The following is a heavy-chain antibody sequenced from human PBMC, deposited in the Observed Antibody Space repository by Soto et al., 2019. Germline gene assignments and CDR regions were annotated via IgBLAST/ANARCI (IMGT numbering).Heavy chain of an antibody. CDR1: GFNFGSYW. Sequence: PGGSLRLSCAASGFNFGSYWMSWARQAPGKGLEWVATIKYDASEKKYVDSVKGRFIISRNDSRNTVSLDMNSLRGDDSAVYYCATEGAKTTWNFDYWGQGTVVTVS. V-gene: IGHV3-7*03. CDR2: IKYDASEK. D-gene: IGHD1-1*01. CDR3: ATEGAKTTWNFDY. J-gene: IGHJ4*02.